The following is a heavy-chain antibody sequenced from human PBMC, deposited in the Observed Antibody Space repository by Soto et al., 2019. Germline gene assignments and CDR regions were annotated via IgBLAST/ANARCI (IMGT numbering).Heavy chain of an antibody. CDR3: ARDRNKLWKNVAFDI. J-gene: IGHJ3*02. CDR1: GGSMNSYY. D-gene: IGHD3-3*01. CDR2: IYYSGDT. V-gene: IGHV4-59*01. Sequence: QVQLHESGPGLVKPSETLSLTCSVSGGSMNSYYWSWIRQSPGKGLEWLGYIYYSGDTKYNPSLQSRISIPVDTTKIPSSLGLPSVTAADTAVYYCARDRNKLWKNVAFDIWAKGQWSPCLQ.